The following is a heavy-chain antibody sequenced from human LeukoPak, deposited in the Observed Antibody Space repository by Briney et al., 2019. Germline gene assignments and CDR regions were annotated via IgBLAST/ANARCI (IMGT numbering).Heavy chain of an antibody. V-gene: IGHV4-4*07. CDR3: ARFCYGDYCFDY. CDR2: IYTSGST. CDR1: GGSINSYF. Sequence: SETLSLTCTVSGGSINSYFWSWIRQPAGKGLEWIGRIYTSGSTNYNPSLKSRVTMSVDASKNQFSLKLTSVTAADTAVYYRARFCYGDYCFDYWGQGTLVTVSS. J-gene: IGHJ4*02. D-gene: IGHD4-17*01.